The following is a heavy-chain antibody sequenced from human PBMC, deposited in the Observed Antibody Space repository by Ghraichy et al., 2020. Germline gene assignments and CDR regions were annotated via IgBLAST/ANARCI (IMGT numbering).Heavy chain of an antibody. CDR3: ARTLPGIAVAGYWYFDL. J-gene: IGHJ2*01. D-gene: IGHD6-19*01. CDR1: GGSITGSSYF. V-gene: IGHV4-39*07. Sequence: SETLSLTCSVSGGSITGSSYFWGWIRQPPGKGLEWIGSIYYTGGTDYNPSLESRVTISVDTSKNQFSLKLSSVTAADTAVYYCARTLPGIAVAGYWYFDLWGRGTLVTVSS. CDR2: IYYTGGT.